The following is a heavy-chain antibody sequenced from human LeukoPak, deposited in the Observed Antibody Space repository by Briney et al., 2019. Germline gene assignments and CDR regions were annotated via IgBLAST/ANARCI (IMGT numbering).Heavy chain of an antibody. Sequence: SQTLSLTCTVSGGSISSGDYYWSWIRQPPGKGLEWIGYIYYSGSTYYNPSLKSRVTISVDTSENQFSLKLSSVTAADTAVYYCARRGYSGYGPPDYWGQGTLVTVSS. V-gene: IGHV4-30-4*01. J-gene: IGHJ4*02. CDR2: IYYSGST. CDR1: GGSISSGDYY. CDR3: ARRGYSGYGPPDY. D-gene: IGHD5-12*01.